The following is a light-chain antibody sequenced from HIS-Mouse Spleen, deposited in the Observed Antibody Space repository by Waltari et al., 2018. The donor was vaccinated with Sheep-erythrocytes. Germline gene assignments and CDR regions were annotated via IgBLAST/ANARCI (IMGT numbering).Light chain of an antibody. CDR3: QAWDSSTARVV. CDR2: QDS. Sequence: SYELTQPPSVSVSPGQTASITCSGAKLGDKSSSWYQQKPGQSPVLVIYQDSKRPSGIPERFSGSNSGNTATLTISGTQAMDEADYYCQAWDSSTARVVFGGGTKLTVL. V-gene: IGLV3-1*01. J-gene: IGLJ2*01. CDR1: KLGDKS.